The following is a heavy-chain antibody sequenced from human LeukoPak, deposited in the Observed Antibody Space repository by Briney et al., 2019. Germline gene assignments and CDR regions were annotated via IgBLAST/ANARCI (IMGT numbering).Heavy chain of an antibody. CDR2: INHSGST. D-gene: IGHD6-13*01. V-gene: IGHV4-34*01. J-gene: IGHJ4*02. Sequence: SETLSLTCAVYGGFFSGYYWSWIRQPPGKGLEWIGEINHSGSTNYNPSLKSRVTISVDTSKNQFSLKLSSATAADTAVYYCARSLGSSRDYWGQGTLVTVSS. CDR3: ARSLGSSRDY. CDR1: GGFFSGYY.